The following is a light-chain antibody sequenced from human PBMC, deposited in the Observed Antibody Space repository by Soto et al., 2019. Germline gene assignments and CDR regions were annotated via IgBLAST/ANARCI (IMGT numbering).Light chain of an antibody. CDR1: GSDVGGYNY. Sequence: QSALAQPASVSGSPGQSITISCTGTGSDVGGYNYVSWYQQHPGKAPKVMIYDVSNRPSGVSNRFSGSKSGNTASLTISGLQAEDESDYYCGSYTTSGNYVFGTGTNVTVL. J-gene: IGLJ1*01. CDR2: DVS. CDR3: GSYTTSGNYV. V-gene: IGLV2-14*01.